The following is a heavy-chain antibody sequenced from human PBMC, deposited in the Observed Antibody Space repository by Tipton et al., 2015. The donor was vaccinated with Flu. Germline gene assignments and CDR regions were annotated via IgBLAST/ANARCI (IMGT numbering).Heavy chain of an antibody. J-gene: IGHJ4*02. CDR3: ARGRAVAGFRGFDY. CDR1: GGSFSGYY. D-gene: IGHD6-19*01. CDR2: INHSGST. V-gene: IGHV4-34*01. Sequence: TLSLTCAVYGGSFSGYYWSWIRQPPGKGLEWIGEINHSGSTNYNPSLKSRVTISVDTPKNQFSLKLSSVTAADTAVYYCARGRAVAGFRGFDYWGQGTLVTVSS.